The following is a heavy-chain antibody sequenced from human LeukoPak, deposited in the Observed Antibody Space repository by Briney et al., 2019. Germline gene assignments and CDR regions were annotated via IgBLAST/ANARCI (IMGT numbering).Heavy chain of an antibody. Sequence: SGPALVKPTQTLTLTCTFSGFSLSSSGVGVGWIRQPPGKALEWLALHYWDDDKRYSPSLKSRLTITKDTSKNQVVLTMTNMNPVDTATYYCAHTYSSGWNFDYWGQGTLVTVSS. J-gene: IGHJ4*02. D-gene: IGHD6-19*01. CDR2: HYWDDDK. V-gene: IGHV2-5*02. CDR3: AHTYSSGWNFDY. CDR1: GFSLSSSGVG.